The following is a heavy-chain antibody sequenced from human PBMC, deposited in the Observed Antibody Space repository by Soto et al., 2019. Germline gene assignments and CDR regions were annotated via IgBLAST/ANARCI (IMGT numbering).Heavy chain of an antibody. D-gene: IGHD2-2*01. J-gene: IGHJ4*02. V-gene: IGHV1-69*13. CDR2: IIPIFGTA. Sequence: ASVKVSCKASGGTFSSYAISWVRQAPGQGLEWMGGIIPIFGTANYAQNFQGRVTITADESTSTAYMELSSLRSEDTAVYYCARDRRTDIVVVPAAPPYYNFDYWGQGTLVTVSS. CDR3: ARDRRTDIVVVPAAPPYYNFDY. CDR1: GGTFSSYA.